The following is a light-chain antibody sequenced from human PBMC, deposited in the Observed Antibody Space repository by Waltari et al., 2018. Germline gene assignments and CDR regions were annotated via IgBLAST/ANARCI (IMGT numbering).Light chain of an antibody. CDR3: QQSYSTLFT. J-gene: IGKJ3*01. Sequence: DIQMPQYPSSLSASVGDRVTITCRASQSISSYLIWYQQKPGKAPKLLIYAASSLQSGVPSRFSGSGSGTDFTLTISSLQPEDFATYYCQQSYSTLFTFGPGTKVDIK. CDR2: AAS. V-gene: IGKV1-39*01. CDR1: QSISSY.